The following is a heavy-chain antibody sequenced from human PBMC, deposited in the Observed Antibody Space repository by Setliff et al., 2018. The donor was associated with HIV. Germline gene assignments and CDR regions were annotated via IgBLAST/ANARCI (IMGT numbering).Heavy chain of an antibody. D-gene: IGHD3-10*01. Sequence: ASVKVSCKASGYTFTGHYLHWVRQAPGQGLEWLGWVNPNSGDAIYAQNFQGRVTMTRDTSVNAAYMELRGLRSDDSAVYYCARNFGLSPSGKYYYYYGMDIWGQGTTVTVSS. CDR3: ARNFGLSPSGKYYYYYGMDI. J-gene: IGHJ6*02. CDR2: VNPNSGDA. V-gene: IGHV1-2*02. CDR1: GYTFTGHY.